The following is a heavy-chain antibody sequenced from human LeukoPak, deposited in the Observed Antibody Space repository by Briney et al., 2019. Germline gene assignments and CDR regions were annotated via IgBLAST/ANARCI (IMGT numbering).Heavy chain of an antibody. Sequence: ASVKVSCKVSGYTLTELSMHWVRQAPGKGLGWMGGFDPEDGEIIYAQKFQGRVTMTEDTSTDTAYMELSSLRSEDTAVYYCATRVGATDYFDYWGQGTLVTVSS. CDR1: GYTLTELS. D-gene: IGHD1-26*01. J-gene: IGHJ4*02. CDR2: FDPEDGEI. CDR3: ATRVGATDYFDY. V-gene: IGHV1-24*01.